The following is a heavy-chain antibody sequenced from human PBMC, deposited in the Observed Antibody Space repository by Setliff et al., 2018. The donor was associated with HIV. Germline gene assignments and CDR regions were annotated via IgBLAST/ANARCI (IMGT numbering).Heavy chain of an antibody. Sequence: WASVKVSCKASGYTFTSYGMSWVRQAPGQGLEWMGWINTYTGNPTYAQDFTGRFVFSLDTSVSTAYLQISSLKAEDIAVYYCAKDLAANIYDFSALYYVPYPVGSWGQGTLVTVSS. CDR3: AKDLAANIYDFSALYYVPYPVGS. D-gene: IGHD3-16*01. CDR2: INTYTGNP. CDR1: GYTFTSYG. J-gene: IGHJ5*02. V-gene: IGHV7-4-1*02.